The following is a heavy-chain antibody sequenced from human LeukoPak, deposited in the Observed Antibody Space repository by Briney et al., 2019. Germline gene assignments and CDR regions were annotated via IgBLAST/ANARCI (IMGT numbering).Heavy chain of an antibody. CDR3: ASYGGGAYCGGDCYSFDY. D-gene: IGHD2-21*02. CDR1: GGSISSGDYY. CDR2: IYYSGST. J-gene: IGHJ4*02. V-gene: IGHV4-30-4*01. Sequence: PSETLSLTCTVSGGSISSGDYYWSWIRQPPGKGLEWIGYIYYSGSTNYNPSLKSRVTISVDTSKNQFSLKLSSVTAADTAVYYCASYGGGAYCGGDCYSFDYWGQGTLVTVSS.